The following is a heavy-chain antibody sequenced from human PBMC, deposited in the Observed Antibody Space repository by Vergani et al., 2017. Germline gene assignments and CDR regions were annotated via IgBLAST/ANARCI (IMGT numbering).Heavy chain of an antibody. CDR1: GFTFSNAW. CDR2: IKSKTDGGTT. V-gene: IGHV3-15*01. CDR3: TTDLLLPPHWFDP. J-gene: IGHJ5*02. Sequence: EVQLVESGGGLVKPGGSLRLSCAASGFTFSNAWMSWVRQAPGKGLEWVGRIKSKTDGGTTDYAAPVKGRFTISRDDSKNTLYLQMNSLKTEDTAVYYCTTDLLLPPHWFDPWGQGTLVTVSS. D-gene: IGHD2-15*01.